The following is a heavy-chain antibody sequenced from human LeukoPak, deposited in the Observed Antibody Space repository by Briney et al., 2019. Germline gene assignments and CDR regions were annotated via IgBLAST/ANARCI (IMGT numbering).Heavy chain of an antibody. CDR3: ARDSLDDGSYPDY. CDR1: GFTFSSYS. V-gene: IGHV3-21*01. D-gene: IGHD1-26*01. J-gene: IGHJ4*02. CDR2: ISSSSSYI. Sequence: GGSLRLSCAASGFTFSSYSMNWVRQAPGKGLEWVSSISSSSSYIYYADSVKGRFTISRDNAKNSLYLQMNSLRAEDTAVYYCARDSLDDGSYPDYWGQGTLVTVSS.